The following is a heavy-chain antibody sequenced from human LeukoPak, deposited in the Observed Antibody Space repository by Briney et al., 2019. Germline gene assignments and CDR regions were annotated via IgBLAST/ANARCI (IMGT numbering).Heavy chain of an antibody. J-gene: IGHJ4*02. CDR3: AKEQGNSRWGWAARDYFDY. CDR1: GFTFNNYA. D-gene: IGHD2/OR15-2a*01. CDR2: ISGSGHIT. V-gene: IGHV3-23*01. Sequence: GGSLRLSCAASGFTFNNYAMSWFRQAPGKGLEWVSVISGSGHITYYADSVEGRFTISRDNSKNTLYLQMNSLRAEDTAVYYCAKEQGNSRWGWAARDYFDYWGQGTLVTVSS.